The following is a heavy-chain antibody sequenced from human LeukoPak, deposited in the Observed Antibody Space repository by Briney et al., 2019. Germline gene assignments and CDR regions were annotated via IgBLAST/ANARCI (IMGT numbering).Heavy chain of an antibody. CDR3: ARGPGYSNYGASYYYYMDV. J-gene: IGHJ6*03. CDR1: GYTFTNYD. D-gene: IGHD4-11*01. V-gene: IGHV1-8*03. CDR2: MNPNSGNT. Sequence: ASLKLSCKASGYTFTNYDINWVRQATGQGLEWMGWMNPNSGNTGYAEKFKGRVTITRDTSITTAYMELTSLRSEDSAVYYCARGPGYSNYGASYYYYMDVWGKGATGTVSS.